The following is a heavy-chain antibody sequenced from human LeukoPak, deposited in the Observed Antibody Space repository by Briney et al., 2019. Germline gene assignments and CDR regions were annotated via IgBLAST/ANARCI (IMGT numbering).Heavy chain of an antibody. V-gene: IGHV3-30*02. Sequence: GGSLRLSCAASGFTFRTYAMHWVRQAPGKGLEWVSFIRGDGNDKFYADSVTGRFTISRDNSKDTLYLQMNSLRTEDTAVYYCAKDTPGFGGDDFVHWGQGTLVTVSS. CDR1: GFTFRTYA. CDR2: IRGDGNDK. CDR3: AKDTPGFGGDDFVH. J-gene: IGHJ4*02. D-gene: IGHD3-10*01.